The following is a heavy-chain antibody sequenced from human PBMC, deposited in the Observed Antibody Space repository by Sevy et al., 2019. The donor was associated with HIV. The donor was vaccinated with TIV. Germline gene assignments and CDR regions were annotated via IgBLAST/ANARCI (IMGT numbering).Heavy chain of an antibody. D-gene: IGHD1-1*01. CDR1: GFTFSSYS. CDR3: GKGHFDTTLDY. V-gene: IGHV3-23*01. CDR2: ISGSGGHT. J-gene: IGHJ4*01. Sequence: GGSLRLSCAASGFTFSSYSMILVRQSPGKGLEWVSGISGSGGHTYYADSVKGRFTVSRDNLKNTLYLQMNSLRVDDTALYYCGKGHFDTTLDYWGHGTLVTVSS.